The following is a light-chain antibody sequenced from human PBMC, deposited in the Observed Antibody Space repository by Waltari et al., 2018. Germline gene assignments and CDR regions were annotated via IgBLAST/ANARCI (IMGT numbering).Light chain of an antibody. CDR1: SGSVSTTYY. CDR3: LLYMPSGDWL. CDR2: STN. J-gene: IGLJ3*02. V-gene: IGLV8-61*01. Sequence: QTVVTQEPSFSVSPGGTVTLTCGLSSGSVSTTYYPSWYQQTPGQAPRTLIYSTNIRASGVPDRFSGSILVNKAALIITGAQAVDASDYYCLLYMPSGDWLFGGGTKLTVL.